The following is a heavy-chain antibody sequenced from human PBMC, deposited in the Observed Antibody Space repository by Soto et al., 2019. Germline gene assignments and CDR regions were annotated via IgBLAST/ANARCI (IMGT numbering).Heavy chain of an antibody. Sequence: QVQLVQSGAEVKKPGASVKVSCKASGYTFTSYGISWVRQAPGQGLEWMGWISDYNGSTNYAQKLQGRVTMTPDTSTSTAYMELRILRSDDTAVYYCVVAAQPYYFDYWGQGTLVPGSS. CDR2: ISDYNGST. J-gene: IGHJ4*02. CDR1: GYTFTSYG. CDR3: VVAAQPYYFDY. V-gene: IGHV1-18*01. D-gene: IGHD2-15*01.